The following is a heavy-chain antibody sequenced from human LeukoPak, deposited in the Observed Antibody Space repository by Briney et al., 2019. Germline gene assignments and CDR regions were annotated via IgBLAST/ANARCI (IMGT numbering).Heavy chain of an antibody. CDR1: TGSISGYY. Sequence: SETLSLTCAVSTGSISGYYWSWIRQPPGKGLEWIGFRYYSGASNYNPPLRGRVTISVDRSKSQVSLKMTSVTAADTAVYYCARALSGSPAVFDSWGQGTLVSVSS. CDR3: ARALSGSPAVFDS. CDR2: RYYSGAS. V-gene: IGHV4-59*08. J-gene: IGHJ4*02. D-gene: IGHD1-26*01.